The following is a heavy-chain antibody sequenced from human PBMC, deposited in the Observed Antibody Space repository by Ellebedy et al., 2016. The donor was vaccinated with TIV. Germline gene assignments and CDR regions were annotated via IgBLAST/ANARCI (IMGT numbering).Heavy chain of an antibody. CDR3: ARGDIVVVPAAAAHYFDD. J-gene: IGHJ4*02. CDR2: INPNSGGP. D-gene: IGHD2-2*01. V-gene: IGHV1-2*02. CDR1: GYTFTGYY. Sequence: AASVKVSCKASGYTFTGYYIHWIRQAPGQGLEWVGWINPNSGGPNYAQKFQDRVTMTRDTSISTAYMELSRLTSDDTAVYYCARGDIVVVPAAAAHYFDDWGQGTLVAVSS.